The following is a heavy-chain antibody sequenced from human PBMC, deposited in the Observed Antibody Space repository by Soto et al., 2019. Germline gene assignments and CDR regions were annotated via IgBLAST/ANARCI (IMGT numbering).Heavy chain of an antibody. V-gene: IGHV3-15*01. CDR3: TTVENVLLWFGEFPIQDV. J-gene: IGHJ6*04. D-gene: IGHD3-10*01. CDR2: TKSKTDGGTT. CDR1: GFTFSNAW. Sequence: GGSLRLSCAASGFTFSNAWMSWVRQAPGKGLEWVGRTKSKTDGGTTDYTAPVKGRFTISRDDSKNTLYLQMNSLKTEVTALYYCTTVENVLLWFGEFPIQDVWGKGTTVTVSS.